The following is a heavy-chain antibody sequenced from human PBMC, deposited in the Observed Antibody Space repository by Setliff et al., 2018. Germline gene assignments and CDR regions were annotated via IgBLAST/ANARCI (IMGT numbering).Heavy chain of an antibody. Sequence: SETLSLTCTVSGASINSLSWWSWVRQPPERELEWIGEINQSGTTNYNPPLEGRATISVDKSTNQFSLKLNSVTAADTAVYYCVRTDYSDGRYSMDVWGKGTTVTVSS. CDR1: GASINSLSW. CDR3: VRTDYSDGRYSMDV. V-gene: IGHV4-4*02. J-gene: IGHJ6*03. D-gene: IGHD6-19*01. CDR2: INQSGTT.